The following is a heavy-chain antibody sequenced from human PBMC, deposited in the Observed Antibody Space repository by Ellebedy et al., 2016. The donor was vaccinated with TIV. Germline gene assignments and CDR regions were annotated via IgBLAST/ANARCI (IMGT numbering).Heavy chain of an antibody. Sequence: GESLKISCTASGFTFSNDGMHWVRQAPGKGLEWVAFIWNDGTDEYYADSVKGRFTISRDNSKNTLVLQMNGLRAEDTAIYYCVRYGARGSFTDWFDSWGQGTLVIVSS. V-gene: IGHV3-30*02. J-gene: IGHJ5*01. D-gene: IGHD3-10*01. CDR3: VRYGARGSFTDWFDS. CDR2: IWNDGTDE. CDR1: GFTFSNDG.